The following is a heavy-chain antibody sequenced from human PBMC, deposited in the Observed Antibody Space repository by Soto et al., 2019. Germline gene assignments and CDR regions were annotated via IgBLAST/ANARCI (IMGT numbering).Heavy chain of an antibody. J-gene: IGHJ6*02. D-gene: IGHD2-21*02. CDR3: ARGGDCGGDCSNSYYYYYGMDV. CDR2: IWYDGSNK. Sequence: QVQLVESGGGVVQPGRSLRLSCAASGFTFSSYGMHWVRQAPGKGLEWVAVIWYDGSNKYYADSVKGRFTISRDNSKNTLYLQMNSLRAEDTAVYYCARGGDCGGDCSNSYYYYYGMDVWGQGTTVPVSS. CDR1: GFTFSSYG. V-gene: IGHV3-33*01.